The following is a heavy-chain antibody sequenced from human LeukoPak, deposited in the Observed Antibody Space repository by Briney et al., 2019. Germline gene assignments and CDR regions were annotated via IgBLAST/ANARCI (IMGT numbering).Heavy chain of an antibody. CDR3: ASVPPTRNADY. Sequence: ASVKVSCKASGYTFTGYYMHWVRQAPGQGLEWMGWINPNSGGTNHAQKFQGRVTMTRDTSISTAYMELSRLRSDDTAVYYCASVPPTRNADYWGQGTLVTVSS. J-gene: IGHJ4*02. CDR2: INPNSGGT. D-gene: IGHD1-1*01. V-gene: IGHV1-2*02. CDR1: GYTFTGYY.